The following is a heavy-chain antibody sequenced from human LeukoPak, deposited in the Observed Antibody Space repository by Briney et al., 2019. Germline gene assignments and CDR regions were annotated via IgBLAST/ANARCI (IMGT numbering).Heavy chain of an antibody. Sequence: PGGSLRLSCAASGFTFSSYSMNWVRQAPGKGLEWVSSISSSSSYIYYADSVKGRFTISGDNAKNSLYLQMNSLRAEDTAVYYCARDSLIAVAGTVDYWGQGTLVTVSS. CDR1: GFTFSSYS. D-gene: IGHD6-19*01. CDR3: ARDSLIAVAGTVDY. V-gene: IGHV3-21*01. CDR2: ISSSSSYI. J-gene: IGHJ4*02.